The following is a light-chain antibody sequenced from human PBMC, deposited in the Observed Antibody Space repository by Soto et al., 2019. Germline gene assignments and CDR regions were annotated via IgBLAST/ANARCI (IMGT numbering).Light chain of an antibody. CDR2: DTS. V-gene: IGKV3-11*01. Sequence: EIVLTQSPVTLSLSPGERATLSCRASQSVNSFLAWYQQKPGQAPRLLIYDTSKRATGIPVRFSGSGSGTDFTLTISSLEPEDFAIYYCQQRAKWPLTFGGGTKVEIK. J-gene: IGKJ4*01. CDR1: QSVNSF. CDR3: QQRAKWPLT.